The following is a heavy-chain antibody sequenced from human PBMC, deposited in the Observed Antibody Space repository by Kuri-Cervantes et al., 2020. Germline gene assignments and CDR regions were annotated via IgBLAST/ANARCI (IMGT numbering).Heavy chain of an antibody. D-gene: IGHD6-19*01. Sequence: ASVKVSCKASGYTFTSYGISWVRQAPGQGLEWMGWISAYNGNTNYAQKLQGRVTMTTDTSTSTAYMELRSLRSDDTAVYYCARVVAGLYHYYGMDVWGQGTTVTVSS. J-gene: IGHJ6*02. CDR3: ARVVAGLYHYYGMDV. V-gene: IGHV1-18*01. CDR2: ISAYNGNT. CDR1: GYTFTSYG.